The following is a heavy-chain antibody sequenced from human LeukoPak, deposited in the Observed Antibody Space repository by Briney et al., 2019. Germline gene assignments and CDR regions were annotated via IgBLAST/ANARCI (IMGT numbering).Heavy chain of an antibody. D-gene: IGHD3-3*01. V-gene: IGHV1-69*13. CDR3: ARGVLRFLEWLNWFDP. CDR1: GGTFSSYA. CDR2: IIPIFGTA. Sequence: ASVKVSCKASGGTFSSYAISWVRQAPGQGLEWMGGIIPIFGTANYAQKFQGRVTITADESTSTAYMELSSLRSEDTAVYYCARGVLRFLEWLNWFDPWGQGTLVTVSS. J-gene: IGHJ5*02.